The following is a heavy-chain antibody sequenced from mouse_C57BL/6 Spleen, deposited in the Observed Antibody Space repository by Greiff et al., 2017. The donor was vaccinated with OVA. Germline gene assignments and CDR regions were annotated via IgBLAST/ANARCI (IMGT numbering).Heavy chain of an antibody. CDR1: GYTFTSYE. CDR2: IYTRDGST. J-gene: IGHJ2*01. V-gene: IGHV1-85*01. D-gene: IGHD1-3*01. Sequence: QVQLKESGPELVKPGASVKLSCKASGYTFTSYEINWVKQRPGQGLEWIGWIYTRDGSTKYNEKFKGKATLTVDTSSSTAYMERHSLTSEDSAVYFCARKKLYYFDYWGQGTTLTVSS. CDR3: ARKKLYYFDY.